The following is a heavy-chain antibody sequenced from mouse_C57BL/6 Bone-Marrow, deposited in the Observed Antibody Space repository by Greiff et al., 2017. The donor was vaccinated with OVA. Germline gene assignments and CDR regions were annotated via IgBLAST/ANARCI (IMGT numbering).Heavy chain of an antibody. Sequence: QVQLQQSGAELVRPGTSVKLSCKASGYTFTNYWIGWAKQRPGHGLEWIGDIYPGGGYTNYNEKFKGKATLTADKSSSTAYMQFSSLTSEDSASDYCARYGSRNFDVWGTGTTVTVSS. D-gene: IGHD1-1*01. CDR3: ARYGSRNFDV. V-gene: IGHV1-63*01. J-gene: IGHJ1*03. CDR1: GYTFTNYW. CDR2: IYPGGGYT.